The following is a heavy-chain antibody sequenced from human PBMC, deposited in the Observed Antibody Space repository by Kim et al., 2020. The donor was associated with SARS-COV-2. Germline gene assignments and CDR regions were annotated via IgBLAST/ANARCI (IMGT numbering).Heavy chain of an antibody. D-gene: IGHD3-10*01. Sequence: ASVKVSCKASGYTFTSYAMHWVRQAPGQRLEWMGWINAGNGNTKYSQKFQIRVTITRDTSASTAYMELSSLRSEDTAVYYCARGRAGAYGSGSYYNDQIYTYTGMDVWGPESTVTVSS. CDR1: GYTFTSYA. CDR2: INAGNGNT. J-gene: IGHJ6*02. CDR3: ARGRAGAYGSGSYYNDQIYTYTGMDV. V-gene: IGHV1-3*01.